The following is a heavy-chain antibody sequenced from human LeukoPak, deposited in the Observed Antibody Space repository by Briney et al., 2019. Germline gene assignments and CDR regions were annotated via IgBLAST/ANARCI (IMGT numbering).Heavy chain of an antibody. Sequence: ASVKVSCKASGYTFTSYDINWVRQATGQGLEWMGWMNPNSGNTGYAQKFQGRVTMTRNTSISTAYMELSSLRSEDTAVYYCARGKDPYYGFWSGYYTLNYYYYGMDVWGQGTTVTVSS. CDR3: ARGKDPYYGFWSGYYTLNYYYYGMDV. V-gene: IGHV1-8*01. J-gene: IGHJ6*02. CDR1: GYTFTSYD. CDR2: MNPNSGNT. D-gene: IGHD3-3*01.